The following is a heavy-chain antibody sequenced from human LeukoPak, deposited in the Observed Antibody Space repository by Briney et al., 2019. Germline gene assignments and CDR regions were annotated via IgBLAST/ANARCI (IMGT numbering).Heavy chain of an antibody. CDR1: GFTFSDYY. CDR2: ISSSGSTI. D-gene: IGHD4-23*01. CDR3: ARVDYGGNLDY. J-gene: IGHJ4*02. V-gene: IGHV3-11*01. Sequence: GGSLRLSCAVSGFTFSDYYMSWIRQAPGKGLEWVSYISSSGSTIYYADSVKGRFTISRDNAKNSLYLQMNSLRAEDAAVYYCARVDYGGNLDYWGQGTLVTVSS.